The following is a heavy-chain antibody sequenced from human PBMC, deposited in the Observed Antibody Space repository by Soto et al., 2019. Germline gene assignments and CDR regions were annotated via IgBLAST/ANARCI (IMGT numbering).Heavy chain of an antibody. D-gene: IGHD6-13*01. J-gene: IGHJ4*02. CDR3: TTRYSSSYFDY. CDR2: IKSKTDGGTT. CDR1: GFTFSNAW. Sequence: GGSLETSCAASGFTFSNAWMIWVRQAPGKGLEWVVRIKSKTDGGTTDYAAPVKGRFTIPRDDSKNTLYLQMNSLKTEDTAVYYCTTRYSSSYFDYWGQGTLVTVSS. V-gene: IGHV3-15*01.